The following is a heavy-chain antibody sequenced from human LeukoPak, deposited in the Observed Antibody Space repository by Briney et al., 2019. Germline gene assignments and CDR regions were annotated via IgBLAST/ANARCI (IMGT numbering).Heavy chain of an antibody. V-gene: IGHV4-59*01. CDR1: GGSISSYY. CDR3: GKATSRGSAFDI. Sequence: ETLSLTCTVSGGSISSYYWSWIRQPPGKGLEWIGYIYYSGSTNYNPSLKSRVTISVDTSKNQFSLKLSSVTAADTAVYYCGKATSRGSAFDIWGQGTMVTVSS. D-gene: IGHD3-16*01. J-gene: IGHJ3*02. CDR2: IYYSGST.